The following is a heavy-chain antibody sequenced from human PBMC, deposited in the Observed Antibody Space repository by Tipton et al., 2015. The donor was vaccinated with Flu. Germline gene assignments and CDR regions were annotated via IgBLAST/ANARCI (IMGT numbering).Heavy chain of an antibody. D-gene: IGHD5-12*01. CDR2: VHRTGNT. CDR3: ARGTGYGTYFDS. Sequence: TLSLTCSVSGDSIGSPYYWGWIRQPPGKGLEWIGNVHRTGNTYLNPSLASRVTISVDKSKNQFSLRLTSLTAADTAVYYCARGTGYGTYFDSWGRGTLVTVSS. V-gene: IGHV4-38-2*02. J-gene: IGHJ4*02. CDR1: GDSIGSPYY.